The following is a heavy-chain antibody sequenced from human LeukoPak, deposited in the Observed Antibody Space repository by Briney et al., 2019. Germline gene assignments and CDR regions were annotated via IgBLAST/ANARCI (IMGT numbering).Heavy chain of an antibody. Sequence: KPSETLSLTCAVYGGSFSGYYRSWIRQPPGKGLEWIGEINHSGSTNYNPSLKSRVTISVDTSKNQFSLKLSSVTAADTAVYYCARDNCSSTSCYLDPWGQGTLVTVSS. CDR2: INHSGST. D-gene: IGHD2-2*01. J-gene: IGHJ5*02. V-gene: IGHV4-34*01. CDR3: ARDNCSSTSCYLDP. CDR1: GGSFSGYY.